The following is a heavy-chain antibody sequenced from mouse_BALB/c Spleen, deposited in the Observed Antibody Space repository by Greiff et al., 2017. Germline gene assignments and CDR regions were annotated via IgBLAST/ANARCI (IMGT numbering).Heavy chain of an antibody. V-gene: IGHV1-4*02. CDR1: GYTFTSYT. CDR3: ANNWDVSYYFDY. J-gene: IGHJ2*01. D-gene: IGHD4-1*01. CDR2: INPSSGYT. Sequence: QVQLQQSAAELARPGASVKMSCKASGYTFTSYTMHWVKQRPGQGLEWIGHINPSSGYTEYNQKFKDKTTLTADKSSSTAYMQLSSLTSEDYAVYYWANNWDVSYYFDYWGQGTTLTVSS.